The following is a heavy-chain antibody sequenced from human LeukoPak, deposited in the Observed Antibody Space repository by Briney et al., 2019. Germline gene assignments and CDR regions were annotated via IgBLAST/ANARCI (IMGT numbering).Heavy chain of an antibody. J-gene: IGHJ4*02. CDR3: ARELDIAAAGPFDY. V-gene: IGHV4-59*12. CDR1: GGSISSYY. Sequence: SETLSLTCTVSGGSISSYYWSWIRQPPGKGLEWLGYIYYSGSTNYNPSLKSRVTISVDTSKNQFSLKLSSVTAADTAVYYCARELDIAAAGPFDYWGQGTLVTVSS. CDR2: IYYSGST. D-gene: IGHD6-13*01.